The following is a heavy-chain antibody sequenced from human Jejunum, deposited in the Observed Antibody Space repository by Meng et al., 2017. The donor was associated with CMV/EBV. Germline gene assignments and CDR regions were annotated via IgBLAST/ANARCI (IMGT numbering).Heavy chain of an antibody. D-gene: IGHD1-26*01. CDR1: GGSISRGGYY. Sequence: VSGGSISRGGYYLTWIRQHPPEGLEWIGYIYYSGSSYYNPSLKSRVTMSVDTSKNQFSLNVSSVTDADTAVYFCARGIRRGTPYFDFWGQGALVTVSS. CDR2: IYYSGSS. J-gene: IGHJ4*02. CDR3: ARGIRRGTPYFDF. V-gene: IGHV4-31*02.